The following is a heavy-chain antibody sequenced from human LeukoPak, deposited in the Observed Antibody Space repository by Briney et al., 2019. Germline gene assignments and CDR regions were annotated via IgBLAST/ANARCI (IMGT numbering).Heavy chain of an antibody. CDR2: ISSSSSYI. V-gene: IGHV3-21*01. J-gene: IGHJ4*02. Sequence: TPGGSLRLSCAASGFTFSSYSMNWVRQAPGKGLEWVSSISSSSSYICYADSVKGRSTISRDNAKNSLYLQMNSLRAEDTAVYYCARAPLYCGGDCYFHWGQGTLVTVSS. CDR1: GFTFSSYS. CDR3: ARAPLYCGGDCYFH. D-gene: IGHD2-21*01.